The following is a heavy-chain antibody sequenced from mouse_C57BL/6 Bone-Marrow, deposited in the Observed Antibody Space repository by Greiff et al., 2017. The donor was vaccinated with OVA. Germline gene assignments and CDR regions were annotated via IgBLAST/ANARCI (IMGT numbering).Heavy chain of an antibody. CDR1: GYTFTSYW. CDR3: ARSITTVVARRYFDV. Sequence: VQLQQPGTDLVKPGASVKLSCKASGYTFTSYWMHWVKQRPGQGLEWIGNINPSNGGTNYNEKFKSKATLTVDKSSSTAYMQLSSLTSEDSAVYYCARSITTVVARRYFDVWGTGTTVTVSS. D-gene: IGHD1-1*01. V-gene: IGHV1-53*01. CDR2: INPSNGGT. J-gene: IGHJ1*03.